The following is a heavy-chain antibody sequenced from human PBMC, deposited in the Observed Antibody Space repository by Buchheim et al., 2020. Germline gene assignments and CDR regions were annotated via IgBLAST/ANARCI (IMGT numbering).Heavy chain of an antibody. CDR3: TRGGSRSCFSFF. J-gene: IGHJ4*02. CDR2: IKPDGSEK. V-gene: IGHV3-7*01. CDR1: GFTLGTYW. D-gene: IGHD3-3*01. Sequence: EGQVVGCGGGLVQPGGSLRLSCAASGFTLGTYWMSWVRQTPGKGLELVANIKPDGSEKYYVDSVKGRFTISRDNAKNSLYLQMNSMRAEDTALSYCTRGGSRSCFSFFWGQGTL.